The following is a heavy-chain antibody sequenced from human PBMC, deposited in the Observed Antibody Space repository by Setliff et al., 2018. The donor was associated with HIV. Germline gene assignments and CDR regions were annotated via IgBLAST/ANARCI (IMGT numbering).Heavy chain of an antibody. CDR1: GGSVSDTSYY. Sequence: PSETLSLTCTVSGGSVSDTSYYWGWIRQPPGKGLEWLANVYYSGGTYYNPSLNSRVTISVDTYRNQFSLKLTSVTAADTALYFCARLGDSGYDFRGYFDYWGQGKLVTVSS. V-gene: IGHV4-39*01. J-gene: IGHJ4*02. D-gene: IGHD5-12*01. CDR2: VYYSGGT. CDR3: ARLGDSGYDFRGYFDY.